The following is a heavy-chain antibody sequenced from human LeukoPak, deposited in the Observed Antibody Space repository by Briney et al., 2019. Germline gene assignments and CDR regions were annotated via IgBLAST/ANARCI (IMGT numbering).Heavy chain of an antibody. V-gene: IGHV4-59*01. Sequence: SETLSLTCTDSGGSISRSFWSWIRQPPGKGLEWIGYVHSSGSTKYNPSLQSRLIISADMSKNQFSPKLRSVSVADTAVYYCARLAPGNYDILTGDPKVVFDYWGQGALVTVSS. CDR1: GGSISRSF. D-gene: IGHD3-9*01. CDR2: VHSSGST. J-gene: IGHJ4*02. CDR3: ARLAPGNYDILTGDPKVVFDY.